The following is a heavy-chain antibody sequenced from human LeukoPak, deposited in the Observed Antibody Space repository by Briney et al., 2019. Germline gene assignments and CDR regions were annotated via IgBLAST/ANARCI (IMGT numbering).Heavy chain of an antibody. V-gene: IGHV3-74*01. J-gene: IGHJ4*02. CDR1: GFTFSSYW. CDR2: INSDGSST. D-gene: IGHD2-21*02. CDR3: AKVEVVVTAVFDY. Sequence: GGSLRLSCAASGFTFSSYWMHWVRQAPGKGLVWVSRINSDGSSTSYADSVKGRFTISRDNAKNTLYLQMNSLRAEDTAVYYCAKVEVVVTAVFDYWGQGTLVTVSS.